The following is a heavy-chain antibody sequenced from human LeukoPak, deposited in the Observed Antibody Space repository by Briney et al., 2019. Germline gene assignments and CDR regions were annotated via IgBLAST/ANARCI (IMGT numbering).Heavy chain of an antibody. CDR1: GGSVSSYY. J-gene: IGHJ6*02. CDR3: ARSGFRDYYFAMDV. CDR2: IFYGGST. V-gene: IGHV4-59*02. Sequence: SETLSLTCTVSGGSVSSYYRSWIRQLPGKGLEWIGFIFYGGSTNYKPSLKSRVTISGDTSKNQFSLKLSSVTAADTAVYYCARSGFRDYYFAMDVWGQGTTVTVSS. D-gene: IGHD3-22*01.